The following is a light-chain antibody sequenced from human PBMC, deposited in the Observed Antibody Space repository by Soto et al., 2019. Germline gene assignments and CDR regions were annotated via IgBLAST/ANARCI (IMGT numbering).Light chain of an antibody. CDR3: QQYGSSPTYT. V-gene: IGKV3-20*01. Sequence: EIVLTQSPGTLSLSPGERATLSCRASQSVSSSYLAWYQQKPGQAPRLLIYGASSRATGIPDSFSGSGSGTDFPLTISRPEPEEFAVYYCQQYGSSPTYTFGQGTKREIK. CDR2: GAS. J-gene: IGKJ2*01. CDR1: QSVSSSY.